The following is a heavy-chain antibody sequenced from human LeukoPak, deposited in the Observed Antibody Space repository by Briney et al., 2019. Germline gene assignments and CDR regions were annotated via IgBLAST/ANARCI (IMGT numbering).Heavy chain of an antibody. CDR2: ISSNGGST. V-gene: IGHV3-64D*09. Sequence: AGGSLRLSCSASGFTFSSYAIYWVRQAPGKGLEYVSVISSNGGSTYYADSVKGRFTISRDNSKNTLYLQMSSLRAADTAVYYCVKPSVQLELGFWFDPWGQGTLVTVSS. CDR3: VKPSVQLELGFWFDP. J-gene: IGHJ5*02. CDR1: GFTFSSYA. D-gene: IGHD1-1*01.